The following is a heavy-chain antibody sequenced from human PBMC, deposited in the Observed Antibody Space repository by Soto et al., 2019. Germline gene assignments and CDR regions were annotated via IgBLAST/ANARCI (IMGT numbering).Heavy chain of an antibody. CDR2: FDPEDGET. J-gene: IGHJ5*02. CDR1: GYTLTGLS. Sequence: GASVKVSGKVAGYTLTGLSMHGVLQAPGKGLEWMGGFDPEDGETIYAQKFQGRVTMTEDTSTDTAYMELSSLRSEDTAVYYCATTRYVETNNWFDPWGQGTLVTVSS. D-gene: IGHD3-16*01. CDR3: ATTRYVETNNWFDP. V-gene: IGHV1-24*01.